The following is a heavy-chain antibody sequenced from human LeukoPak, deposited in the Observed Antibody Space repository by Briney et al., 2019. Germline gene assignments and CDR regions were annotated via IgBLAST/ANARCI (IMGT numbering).Heavy chain of an antibody. Sequence: GGSLRLSCAVSGITLSNYGMSWVRHAPGKGLEWVAGISGSAGGTIYAASVKGRFTISRDNPKNTLYLQMNSLRAEDTAVYFCAKRGIVIRAVIIVGFHKEAYYFDDWGQGALVTVSS. CDR1: GITLSNYG. D-gene: IGHD3-10*01. V-gene: IGHV3-23*01. J-gene: IGHJ4*02. CDR2: ISGSAGGT. CDR3: AKRGIVIRAVIIVGFHKEAYYFDD.